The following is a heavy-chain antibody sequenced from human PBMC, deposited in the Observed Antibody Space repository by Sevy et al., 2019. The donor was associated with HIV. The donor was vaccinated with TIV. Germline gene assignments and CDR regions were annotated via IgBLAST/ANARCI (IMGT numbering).Heavy chain of an antibody. Sequence: SETLSLTCAVSGVSVSSDTYYWSWIRQPPGKGLEWIGYVYHTGSTNYSPSFKSRVTISVETSKNQFSLRLFSVAAADTAVYYCAREPYFFDKSGYYWDYWGQGALVTVSS. CDR3: AREPYFFDKSGYYWDY. D-gene: IGHD3-22*01. CDR2: VYHTGST. V-gene: IGHV4-61*01. J-gene: IGHJ4*02. CDR1: GVSVSSDTYY.